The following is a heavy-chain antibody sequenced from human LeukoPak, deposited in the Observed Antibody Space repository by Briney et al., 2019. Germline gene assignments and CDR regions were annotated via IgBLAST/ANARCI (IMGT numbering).Heavy chain of an antibody. D-gene: IGHD2-21*01. CDR3: ARRSIYCGGDCYDY. V-gene: IGHV4-61*02. Sequence: PSETLSLTCTVSGGSISSGSYYWSWLRQPAGKGLEWIGRIYTSGSTNYNPSLKSRVTISVDTSKNQFSLKLSSVTAADTAVYYCARRSIYCGGDCYDYWGQGTLVTVSS. J-gene: IGHJ4*02. CDR1: GGSISSGSYY. CDR2: IYTSGST.